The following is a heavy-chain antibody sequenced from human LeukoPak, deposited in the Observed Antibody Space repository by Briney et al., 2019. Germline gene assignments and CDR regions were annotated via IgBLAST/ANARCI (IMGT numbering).Heavy chain of an antibody. D-gene: IGHD3-10*01. CDR2: IYGSGST. CDR1: GGSVSSY. CDR3: ARDSGTTGEVRFDP. Sequence: SETLSLTCTVSGGSVSSYWSWIRQPAGKGLEWIGRIYGSGSTNYNPSLKSRVTMSLDTSKNQFSLKLSSVTAADTAVYYCARDSGTTGEVRFDPWGQGTLVTVSS. J-gene: IGHJ5*02. V-gene: IGHV4-4*07.